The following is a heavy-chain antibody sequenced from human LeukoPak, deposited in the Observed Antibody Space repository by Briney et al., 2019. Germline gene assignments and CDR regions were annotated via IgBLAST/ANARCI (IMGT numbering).Heavy chain of an antibody. V-gene: IGHV3-74*01. Sequence: TGGSLRLSCAASGFTLRSSWMHWVRQAPEKRRVCVSRINTDGSGTIYADSVKGRFTIYRDNAKNTLYLQMNSLRVEDTAVYYCASFTNSAAFDIWGQGTMVTVSS. CDR2: INTDGSGT. CDR1: GFTLRSSW. CDR3: ASFTNSAAFDI. D-gene: IGHD4-23*01. J-gene: IGHJ3*02.